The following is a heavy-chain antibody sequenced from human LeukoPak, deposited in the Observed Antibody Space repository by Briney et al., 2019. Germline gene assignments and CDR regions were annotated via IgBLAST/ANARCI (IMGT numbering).Heavy chain of an antibody. D-gene: IGHD3/OR15-3a*01. Sequence: GGSLRLSCAASGFTFSSYSMNWVRQAPGKGLEWVSYISSGSSTIYYADSVKGRFTISRDNAKNSLYLQMNSLRAEDTAVYYCARDLDGGLGPDYWGQGTLVTVSS. J-gene: IGHJ4*02. CDR1: GFTFSSYS. CDR3: ARDLDGGLGPDY. V-gene: IGHV3-48*01. CDR2: ISSGSSTI.